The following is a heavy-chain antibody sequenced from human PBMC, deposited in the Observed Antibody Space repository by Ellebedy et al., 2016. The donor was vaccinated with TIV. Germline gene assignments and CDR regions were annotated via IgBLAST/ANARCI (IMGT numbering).Heavy chain of an antibody. J-gene: IGHJ5*02. CDR1: GYTFTSYD. V-gene: IGHV1-8*01. CDR3: ARFEVRGVMGP. Sequence: ASVKVSCXASGYTFTSYDINWVRQATGQGLEWMGWINPNSGNTGYAQKFQGRVTMTRDTSINTAYMELSSLRSDDTAVYYCARFEVRGVMGPWGQGTLVTVSS. D-gene: IGHD3-10*01. CDR2: INPNSGNT.